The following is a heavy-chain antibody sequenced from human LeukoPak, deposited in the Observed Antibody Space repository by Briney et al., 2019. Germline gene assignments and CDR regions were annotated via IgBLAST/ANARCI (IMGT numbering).Heavy chain of an antibody. CDR1: GGSISSYY. CDR2: IYDSGTT. CDR3: ARTQGWTYYGSGSQT. J-gene: IGHJ3*01. V-gene: IGHV4-59*01. D-gene: IGHD3-10*01. Sequence: SETLSLTCTVSGGSISSYYWSWIRQPPGKGLEWIGYIYDSGTTNYNPSLKSRVIISVDTSKNQFSLKLTSVTAADTAVYYCARTQGWTYYGSGSQTWGQGTMVTVSS.